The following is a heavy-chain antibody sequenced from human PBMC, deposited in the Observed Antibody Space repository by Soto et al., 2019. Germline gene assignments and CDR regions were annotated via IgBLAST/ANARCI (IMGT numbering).Heavy chain of an antibody. J-gene: IGHJ4*02. Sequence: QLQLQESGPGLVRPSETLSLTCSVSGASIGSNRYYWDWIRQAPGKVLEWIGTVYYTEDTFYNPSLRRRVTMSVDTSRNQFSVTLRSVTAADTGVYYGARRPAGGLFDFWGQGTLVAVSS. V-gene: IGHV4-39*01. CDR3: ARRPAGGLFDF. CDR1: GASIGSNRYY. CDR2: VYYTEDT.